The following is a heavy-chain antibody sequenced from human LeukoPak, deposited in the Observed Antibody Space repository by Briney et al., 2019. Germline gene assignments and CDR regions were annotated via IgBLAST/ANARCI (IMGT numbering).Heavy chain of an antibody. CDR3: ATYSSLNRREFQY. D-gene: IGHD3-22*01. CDR2: ISGSGGSS. V-gene: IGHV3-23*01. CDR1: GFTFSGYA. Sequence: GGSLRLSCAASGFTFSGYAMNWVRQTPGKGLEWVSAISGSGGSSYYADSVKGRFTISRDNAKNSLYLQMNSLRAEDTAVYYCATYSSLNRREFQYWGQGTLLTVSS. J-gene: IGHJ1*01.